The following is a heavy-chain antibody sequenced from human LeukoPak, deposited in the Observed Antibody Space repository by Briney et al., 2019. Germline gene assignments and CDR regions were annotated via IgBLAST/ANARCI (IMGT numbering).Heavy chain of an antibody. V-gene: IGHV3-43*02. CDR1: GFTFSSYG. D-gene: IGHD3-3*01. CDR2: ISGDGGST. J-gene: IGHJ5*02. CDR3: AKDISNYDFWSGFYT. Sequence: QPGRSLRLSCAASGFTFSSYGMHWVRQAPGKGLEWVSLISGDGGSTYYADSVKGRFTISRDNSKNSLYLQMNSLRTEDTALYYCAKDISNYDFWSGFYTWGQGTLVTVSS.